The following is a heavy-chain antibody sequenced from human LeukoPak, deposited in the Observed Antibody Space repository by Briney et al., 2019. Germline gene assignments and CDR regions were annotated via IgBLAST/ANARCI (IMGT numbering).Heavy chain of an antibody. CDR3: ARDRATTVTTWAEIDY. CDR1: GYTFTSYG. V-gene: IGHV1-18*01. D-gene: IGHD4-17*01. J-gene: IGHJ4*02. Sequence: GASVKVSCKASGYTFTSYGISWVRQASRQGLECMGWISAYNGNTNYAQKLQGRVTMTTDTSTSTAYMELRSLRSDDTAVYYCARDRATTVTTWAEIDYWGQGTLVTVSS. CDR2: ISAYNGNT.